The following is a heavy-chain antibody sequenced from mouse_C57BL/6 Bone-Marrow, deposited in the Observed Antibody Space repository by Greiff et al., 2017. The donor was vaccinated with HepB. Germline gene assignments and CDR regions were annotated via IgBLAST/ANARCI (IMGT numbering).Heavy chain of an antibody. V-gene: IGHV1-64*01. D-gene: IGHD2-4*01. Sequence: VQLQQPGAELVKPGASVKLSCKASGYTFTSYWMHWVKQRPGQGLEWIGMIHPNSGSTNYNEKFKSKATLTVDKSSSTAYMQLSSLTSEDSAVYYCARKGGDYDEGGYYYAMDYWGQGTSVTVSS. CDR3: ARKGGDYDEGGYYYAMDY. CDR2: IHPNSGST. CDR1: GYTFTSYW. J-gene: IGHJ4*01.